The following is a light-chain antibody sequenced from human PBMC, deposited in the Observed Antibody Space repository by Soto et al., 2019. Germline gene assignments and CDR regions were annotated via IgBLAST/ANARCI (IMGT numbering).Light chain of an antibody. V-gene: IGKV1-27*01. Sequence: DNQMTQSPSSLSASVGDRVTITCRARQGLANYLAWYQQKPGQPPKLLIYGASTLHSGVPSRFSGSGAGTHFTLTISSLQPEDFATYYCQKYNAAPLTFGGGTKVEVK. J-gene: IGKJ4*01. CDR3: QKYNAAPLT. CDR1: QGLANY. CDR2: GAS.